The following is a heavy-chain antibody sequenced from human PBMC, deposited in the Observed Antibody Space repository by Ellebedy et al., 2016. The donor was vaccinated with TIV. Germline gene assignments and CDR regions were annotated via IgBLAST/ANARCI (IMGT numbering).Heavy chain of an antibody. D-gene: IGHD2-15*01. Sequence: PGGSLRLSCAASGFTFSNFWMNWVRQAPGRGLEWVANIKQDGGETYYVDSVRGRFTISRDNAKNSLYLQMNSLRAEDTAVYYCARLTGGTCYCAFDIWGQGTMVTVSS. CDR2: IKQDGGET. CDR1: GFTFSNFW. CDR3: ARLTGGTCYCAFDI. V-gene: IGHV3-7*01. J-gene: IGHJ3*02.